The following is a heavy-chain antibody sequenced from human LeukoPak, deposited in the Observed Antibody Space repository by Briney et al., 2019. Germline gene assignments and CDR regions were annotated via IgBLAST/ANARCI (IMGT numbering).Heavy chain of an antibody. CDR2: INWKSSSK. CDR3: AKGYTSSWYDGYGVDV. CDR1: GFTFDDYG. Sequence: GRSLRLSCATSGFTFDDYGMHWVRQAPGKGLEWVSGINWKSSSKGYGDTVEGRFTISRDNAQNSLYLQMNSLRVEDTALYYCAKGYTSSWYDGYGVDVWGQGTTVTVSS. V-gene: IGHV3-9*01. J-gene: IGHJ6*02. D-gene: IGHD6-13*01.